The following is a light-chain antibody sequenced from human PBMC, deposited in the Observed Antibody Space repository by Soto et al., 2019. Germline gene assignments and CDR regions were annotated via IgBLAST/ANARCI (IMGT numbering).Light chain of an antibody. V-gene: IGKV3-15*01. J-gene: IGKJ4*01. CDR3: QQYNNWPPLT. CDR2: GAS. Sequence: IVMTQSQATLSVSPGERATLSCRASQSVSSNLAWYQQKPGQAPRHLIYGASTRATGIPARFSGSGSGTEFALTISSLQSEDFAVNYCQQYNNWPPLTFGGGTKVEIK. CDR1: QSVSSN.